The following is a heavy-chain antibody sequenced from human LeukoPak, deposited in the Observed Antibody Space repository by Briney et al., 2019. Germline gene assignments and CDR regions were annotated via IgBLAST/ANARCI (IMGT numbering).Heavy chain of an antibody. CDR2: IKEDGGEK. Sequence: GGSQRLSCAASGFTFSRYWMGWARQATGKGGEWVATIKEDGGEKYYVDSVKGRFTISRDNDKNSLCVKMKSLRAEDTAVYYCARATTAAGTGFDYWGQGTLVTASS. CDR3: ARATTAAGTGFDY. J-gene: IGHJ4*02. V-gene: IGHV3-7*05. D-gene: IGHD6-13*01. CDR1: GFTFSRYW.